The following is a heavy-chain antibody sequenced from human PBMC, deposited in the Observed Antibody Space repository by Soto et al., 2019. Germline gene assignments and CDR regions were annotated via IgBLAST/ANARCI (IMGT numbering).Heavy chain of an antibody. Sequence: GGSLRLSCAASGFTFSSYGMHWVRQAPGKGLEWVAVIWYDGSNKYYADSVKGRFTISRDNSKNTLYLQMNSLRAEDTAVYYCATKQQLGPGTTYYYYGMDVWGQGTTVTVSS. CDR2: IWYDGSNK. CDR1: GFTFSSYG. V-gene: IGHV3-33*01. CDR3: ATKQQLGPGTTYYYYGMDV. D-gene: IGHD6-13*01. J-gene: IGHJ6*02.